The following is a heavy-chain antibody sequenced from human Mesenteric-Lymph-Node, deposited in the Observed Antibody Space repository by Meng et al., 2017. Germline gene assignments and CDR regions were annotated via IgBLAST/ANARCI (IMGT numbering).Heavy chain of an antibody. D-gene: IGHD6-19*01. CDR3: ARHILTPLRIAVAGYYGMDV. Sequence: SVKVSCKASGGTFSSYAISWVRQAPGQGLEWMGGIIPIFGTANYAQKLQGRVTMTADTSTSTAYMELRSLRSDDTAVYYCARHILTPLRIAVAGYYGMDVWGQGTAVTVSS. V-gene: IGHV1-69*06. CDR1: GGTFSSYA. J-gene: IGHJ6*02. CDR2: IIPIFGTA.